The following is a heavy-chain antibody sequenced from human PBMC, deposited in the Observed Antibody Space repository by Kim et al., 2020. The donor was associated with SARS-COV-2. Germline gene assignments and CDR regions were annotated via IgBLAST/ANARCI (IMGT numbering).Heavy chain of an antibody. Sequence: GGSLRLSCAASGFTVSSNYMSWVRQAPGKGLEWVSVIYSGGSTYYADSVKGRFTISRHNSKNTLYLQMNSLRAEDTAVYYCARGPMVRGSNYYYYGMDVWGQGTTVTVSS. CDR3: ARGPMVRGSNYYYYGMDV. CDR2: IYSGGST. CDR1: GFTVSSNY. V-gene: IGHV3-53*04. D-gene: IGHD3-10*01. J-gene: IGHJ6*02.